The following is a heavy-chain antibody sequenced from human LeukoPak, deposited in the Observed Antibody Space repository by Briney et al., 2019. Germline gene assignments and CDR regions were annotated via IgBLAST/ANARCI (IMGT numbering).Heavy chain of an antibody. CDR3: ARGDDILTGYFRGFDY. CDR2: ISAYNGNT. J-gene: IGHJ4*02. V-gene: IGHV1-18*01. D-gene: IGHD3-9*01. CDR1: GYTFTSYG. Sequence: ALVKVSCKASGYTFTSYGISWVRQAPGQGLEWMGWISAYNGNTNYAQKLQGRVTMTTDTSTRTAYMELRSLRSDDTAIYYCARGDDILTGYFRGFDYWGQGTLVTVSS.